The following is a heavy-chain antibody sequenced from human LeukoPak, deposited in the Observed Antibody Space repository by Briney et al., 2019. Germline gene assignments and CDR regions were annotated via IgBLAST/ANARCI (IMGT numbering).Heavy chain of an antibody. V-gene: IGHV1-46*01. Sequence: GASVKVSCKASGYTFTRYYMHWVRQAPGQGLEWMGIINPSGGSTNYAQKFQGRVTMTRDTSTNTVYMELSSLRSEDTAVYYCARAPRVRGVIITRYYYYMDVWGKGTTVTVSS. J-gene: IGHJ6*03. CDR2: INPSGGST. CDR1: GYTFTRYY. D-gene: IGHD3-10*01. CDR3: ARAPRVRGVIITRYYYYMDV.